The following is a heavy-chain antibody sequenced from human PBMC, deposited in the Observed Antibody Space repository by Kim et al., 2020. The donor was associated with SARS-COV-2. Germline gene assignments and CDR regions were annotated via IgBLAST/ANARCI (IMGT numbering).Heavy chain of an antibody. V-gene: IGHV3-33*01. CDR3: ARDNSGWAFDI. D-gene: IGHD6-19*01. CDR2: IWYDGSNK. J-gene: IGHJ3*02. CDR1: GFTFSSFG. Sequence: GGSLRLSCAASGFTFSSFGMHWVRQAPGKGLEWVAIIWYDGSNKYYADSVKGRFTISRDNSKNTLCLQINSLRAEDTALYYCARDNSGWAFDIWGQGTMVTVSS.